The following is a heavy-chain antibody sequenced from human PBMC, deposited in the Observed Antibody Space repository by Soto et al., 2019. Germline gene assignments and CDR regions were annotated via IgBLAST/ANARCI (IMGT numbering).Heavy chain of an antibody. CDR1: GYTFTIYG. CDR2: ISAYNGNT. CDR3: ARVGCKYGSYYRYVMDV. J-gene: IGHJ6*02. D-gene: IGHD6-19*01. V-gene: IGHV1-18*01. Sequence: ASVKVSCKASGYTFTIYGISWVRQAPGQGLEWMGWISAYNGNTNYAQKLQGRVTMTTDTSTSTAYMELRSLRSDDTAVYYCARVGCKYGSYYRYVMDVWGQGTTVTGSS.